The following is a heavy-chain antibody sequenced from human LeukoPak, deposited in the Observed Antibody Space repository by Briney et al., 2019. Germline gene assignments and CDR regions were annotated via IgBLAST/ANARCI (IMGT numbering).Heavy chain of an antibody. CDR3: ARIYDSSGHDAFDI. J-gene: IGHJ3*02. CDR1: GGSIRSYY. D-gene: IGHD3-22*01. Sequence: SETLSLTCTVSGGSIRSYYWSWIRQPPGKGLEWIGYIYYSGSTNYNPSLKSRVTISVDTSKNQFSLKLSSVTAADTAVYYCARIYDSSGHDAFDIWGQGTMVTVSS. V-gene: IGHV4-59*01. CDR2: IYYSGST.